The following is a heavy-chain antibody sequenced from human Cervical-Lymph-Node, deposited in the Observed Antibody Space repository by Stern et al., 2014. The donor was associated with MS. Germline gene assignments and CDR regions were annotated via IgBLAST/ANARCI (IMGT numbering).Heavy chain of an antibody. V-gene: IGHV3-33*01. CDR1: GFSFSRYS. Sequence: VQLVESGGGVVQPGGSLRLSCAASGFSFSRYSMHWVRQAPGKGLEWVALIWYDGSTPYYADSVTGRFTISRDNFKNTLYLQMNSLRAEDTAVYYCASAYTSNHSYFDYWGQGTLVTVSS. CDR3: ASAYTSNHSYFDY. J-gene: IGHJ4*02. CDR2: IWYDGSTP. D-gene: IGHD6-13*01.